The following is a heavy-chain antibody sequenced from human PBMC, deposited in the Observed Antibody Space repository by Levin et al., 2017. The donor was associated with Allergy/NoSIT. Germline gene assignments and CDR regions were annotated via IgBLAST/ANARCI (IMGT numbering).Heavy chain of an antibody. D-gene: IGHD5-12*01. Sequence: ASVKVSCKASGYTFTGYYTHWVRQAPGQGLEWMGWINPNSGGTYYVQKFQGRVTMTRDTSISTAYMELSRLRSDATAVYYCARGVPVATTSPDCFDIWGQGTMVTVSS. J-gene: IGHJ3*02. V-gene: IGHV1-2*02. CDR2: INPNSGGT. CDR1: GYTFTGYY. CDR3: ARGVPVATTSPDCFDI.